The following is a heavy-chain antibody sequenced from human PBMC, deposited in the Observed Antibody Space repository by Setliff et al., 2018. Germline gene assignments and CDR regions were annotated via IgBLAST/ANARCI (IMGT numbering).Heavy chain of an antibody. D-gene: IGHD3-22*01. CDR3: ARDTRDKYDTSGYYLSLDS. Sequence: SVKVSCKTSTNASTDSVVSWVRQAPGQGLEWMGRIIPVFGTAKYSQEFQGRVTISADESTRTAYLDLRSLRFEDTAVYYCARDTRDKYDTSGYYLSLDSWGQGTLVTVSS. CDR1: TNASTDSV. V-gene: IGHV1-69*13. CDR2: IIPVFGTA. J-gene: IGHJ4*02.